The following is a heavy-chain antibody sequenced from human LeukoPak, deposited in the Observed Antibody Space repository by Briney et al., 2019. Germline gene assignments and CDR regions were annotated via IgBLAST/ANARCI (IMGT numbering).Heavy chain of an antibody. CDR3: TSDTVDTAVGIDY. Sequence: PGGSLRLSCAASGFTFSSYWMHWVRQVPGKGLVWVSRMNSDGSSTSYADSVKGRFIISRDNAKNTLYLQMNSLRAEDTAVYYCTSDTVDTAVGIDYWGQGTLVTVSS. CDR1: GFTFSSYW. D-gene: IGHD5-18*01. J-gene: IGHJ4*02. V-gene: IGHV3-74*01. CDR2: MNSDGSST.